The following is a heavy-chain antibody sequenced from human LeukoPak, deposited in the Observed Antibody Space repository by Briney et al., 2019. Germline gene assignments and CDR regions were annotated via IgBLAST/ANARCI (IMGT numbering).Heavy chain of an antibody. Sequence: GGSLRLSCAASGFTFSSYGMHWVRQAPGKGLEWVAFIRYDGSNKYYADSVKGRFTISRDNSKNTLYLQMNSLRAEDTAVYYCAREAGIAAAGTWGWFDPWGQGTLVTVSS. CDR3: AREAGIAAAGTWGWFDP. D-gene: IGHD6-13*01. CDR1: GFTFSSYG. V-gene: IGHV3-30*02. CDR2: IRYDGSNK. J-gene: IGHJ5*02.